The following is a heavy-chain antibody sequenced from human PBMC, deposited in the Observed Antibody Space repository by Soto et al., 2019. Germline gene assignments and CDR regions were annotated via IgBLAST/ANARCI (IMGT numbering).Heavy chain of an antibody. CDR3: AKAGVYCGGDCRTHYYYGMDV. Sequence: QPGGSLRLSCAASGFTFSSYAMSWVRQAPGKGLEWVSAISGSGGSTYYADSVKGRFTISRDNSKNTLYLQMNSLRAEDTAVYYCAKAGVYCGGDCRTHYYYGMDVWGQGTTVTVSS. V-gene: IGHV3-23*01. CDR1: GFTFSSYA. J-gene: IGHJ6*02. D-gene: IGHD2-21*02. CDR2: ISGSGGST.